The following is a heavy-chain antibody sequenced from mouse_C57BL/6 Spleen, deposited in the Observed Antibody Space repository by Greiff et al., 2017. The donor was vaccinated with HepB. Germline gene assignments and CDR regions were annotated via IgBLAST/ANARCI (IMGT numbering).Heavy chain of an antibody. Sequence: VQLKQPGAELVMPGASVKLSCKASGYTFTSYWMHWVKQRPGQGLEWIGEIDPSDSYTNYNQKFKGKSTLTVDKSSSTAYMQLSSLTSEDTAVYYSARLSGAMDYWGQGTSVTVSS. CDR3: ARLSGAMDY. CDR2: IDPSDSYT. V-gene: IGHV1-69*01. CDR1: GYTFTSYW. J-gene: IGHJ4*01. D-gene: IGHD3-1*01.